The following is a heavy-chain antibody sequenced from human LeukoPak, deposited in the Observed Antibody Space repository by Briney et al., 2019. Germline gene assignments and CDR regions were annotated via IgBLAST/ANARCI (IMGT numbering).Heavy chain of an antibody. CDR1: GYTFTSYA. V-gene: IGHV1-3*01. J-gene: IGHJ4*02. CDR3: ARSPVVAATAWIQLWGFDY. CDR2: INAGNGNT. Sequence: ASVKVSCKASGYTFTSYAMHWVRQAPGQRLEWMGWINAGNGNTKYSQKFQGRVTITRDTSASTAYMELRSLRSDDTAVYYCARSPVVAATAWIQLWGFDYWGQGTLVTVSS. D-gene: IGHD5-18*01.